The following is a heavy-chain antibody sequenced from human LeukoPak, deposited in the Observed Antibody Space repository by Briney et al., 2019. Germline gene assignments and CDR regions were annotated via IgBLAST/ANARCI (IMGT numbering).Heavy chain of an antibody. CDR2: INSDGSST. CDR3: ARESDSGTYYDFDY. J-gene: IGHJ4*02. CDR1: GFTFSRYW. D-gene: IGHD1-26*01. V-gene: IGHV3-74*01. Sequence: AGGSLRLSCAASGFTFSRYWIHWVRQAPGKGLVWVSRINSDGSSTSYADFVKGRFTISRDNAKNTLYLQMNSLRAEDTAVYYCARESDSGTYYDFDYWGQGTLVTVSS.